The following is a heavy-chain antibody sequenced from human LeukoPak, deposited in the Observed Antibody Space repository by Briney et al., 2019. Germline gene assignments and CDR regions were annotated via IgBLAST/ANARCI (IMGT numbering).Heavy chain of an antibody. J-gene: IGHJ6*02. V-gene: IGHV3-33*01. Sequence: HAGRSLRLSCAASGSTLSSYVMHWVRQAPGKGLEWVAVIRYDGGNKYYADSVKGRFTISRDNSKNTLYLQMNSLRADDTAVYSCARDLRPRGSGGNPDYYYGMDVWGQGTTVTVSS. CDR2: IRYDGGNK. D-gene: IGHD3-10*01. CDR1: GSTLSSYV. CDR3: ARDLRPRGSGGNPDYYYGMDV.